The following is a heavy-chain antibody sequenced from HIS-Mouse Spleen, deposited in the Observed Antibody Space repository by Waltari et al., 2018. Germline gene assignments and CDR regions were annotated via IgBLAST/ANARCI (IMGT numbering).Heavy chain of an antibody. Sequence: QVQLVQSGAEVKKPGASVKVSCKASGYTFTGYYMHWVRQAPGQGLEWMGWINPNSGGTNYAQKFQGRVTMTRDTSISTAYMELSRLRSDDTAVYYCARPSRIAAAGRDAFDIWGQGTMVTVSS. CDR3: ARPSRIAAAGRDAFDI. D-gene: IGHD6-13*01. CDR2: INPNSGGT. V-gene: IGHV1-2*02. CDR1: GYTFTGYY. J-gene: IGHJ3*02.